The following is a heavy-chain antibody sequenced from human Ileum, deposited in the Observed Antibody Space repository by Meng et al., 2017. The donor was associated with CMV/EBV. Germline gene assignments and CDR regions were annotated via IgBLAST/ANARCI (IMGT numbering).Heavy chain of an antibody. CDR2: IYPGDSDT. J-gene: IGHJ2*01. D-gene: IGHD2-2*01. CDR3: ARRVAAAYWYFDL. V-gene: IGHV5-51*01. CDR1: GYSFTSDW. Sequence: KGYGYSFTSDWIGWVRQMPGKGVEWMGIIYPGDSDTRYRPSFQGQVTISADKSISTAYLQWSSLKASDTAMYYCARRVAAAYWYFDLWGRGTLVTVSS.